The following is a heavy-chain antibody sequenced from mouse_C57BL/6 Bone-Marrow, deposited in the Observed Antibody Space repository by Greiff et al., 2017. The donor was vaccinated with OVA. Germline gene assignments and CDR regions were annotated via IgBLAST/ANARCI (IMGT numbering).Heavy chain of an antibody. V-gene: IGHV2-2*01. J-gene: IGHJ3*01. Sequence: QVQLQQSGPGLVQPSQSLSITCTVSGFSLTSYGVHWVRQSPGKGLEWLGVIWSGGSTDYNAAFISRLSISKDNSKSQVFFKMNSLQADDTAIYYCARPPLGGYYGSSQGYWGQGTLVTVSA. CDR3: ARPPLGGYYGSSQGY. D-gene: IGHD1-1*01. CDR1: GFSLTSYG. CDR2: IWSGGST.